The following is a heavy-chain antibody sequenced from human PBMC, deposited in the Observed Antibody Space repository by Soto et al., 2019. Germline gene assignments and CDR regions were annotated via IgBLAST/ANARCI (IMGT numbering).Heavy chain of an antibody. Sequence: SETLSLTCTVSGGSISSYYWSWIRQPPGKGLEWIGYIYYSGSTNYNPSLKSRVTISVDTSKNQFSLKLSSVTAADTAVYYCAAGYFDWLLYGYWGQGTLVTVSS. CDR3: AAGYFDWLLYGY. CDR1: GGSISSYY. CDR2: IYYSGST. V-gene: IGHV4-59*01. J-gene: IGHJ4*02. D-gene: IGHD3-9*01.